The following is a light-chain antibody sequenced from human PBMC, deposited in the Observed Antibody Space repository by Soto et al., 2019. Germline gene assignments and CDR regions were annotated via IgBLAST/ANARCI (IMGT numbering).Light chain of an antibody. CDR3: QQYGSSHPWT. CDR2: GAS. Sequence: EIVLTQSPGTLSLSPGERATLSCRASQSVSSSYLAWYQQKPGQAPRLLIYGASSRATGIPDRFSGSGSGTDFTLTISRLEPGDFAVYYCQQYGSSHPWTFGQGTKVEIK. V-gene: IGKV3-20*01. J-gene: IGKJ1*01. CDR1: QSVSSSY.